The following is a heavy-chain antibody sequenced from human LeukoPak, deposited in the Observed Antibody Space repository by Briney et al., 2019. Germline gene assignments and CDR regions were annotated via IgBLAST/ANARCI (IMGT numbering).Heavy chain of an antibody. CDR1: GFTSSSYW. J-gene: IGHJ4*02. D-gene: IGHD6-13*01. CDR3: ARGSSSSGLDN. Sequence: GESLRLSCAASGFTSSSYWMSWVRQAPGKGLEWVANIKQDGSEKYYVDSVKGRFTISRDNAKNSLYLQMNNLGAEDTAVYHCARGSSSSGLDNWGQGTLVTVSS. V-gene: IGHV3-7*01. CDR2: IKQDGSEK.